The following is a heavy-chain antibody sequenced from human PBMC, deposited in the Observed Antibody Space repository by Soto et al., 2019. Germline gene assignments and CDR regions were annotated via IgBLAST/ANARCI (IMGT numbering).Heavy chain of an antibody. Sequence: GASVKVSCKASGGTFSSYAISWVRQAPGQGLEWMGGIIPIFGTANYAQKLQGRVTITADKSTSTAYMELSSLRSEDTAVYYCARDPEYSSSFFDYWGQGTLVTVSS. D-gene: IGHD6-6*01. J-gene: IGHJ4*02. V-gene: IGHV1-69*06. CDR3: ARDPEYSSSFFDY. CDR1: GGTFSSYA. CDR2: IIPIFGTA.